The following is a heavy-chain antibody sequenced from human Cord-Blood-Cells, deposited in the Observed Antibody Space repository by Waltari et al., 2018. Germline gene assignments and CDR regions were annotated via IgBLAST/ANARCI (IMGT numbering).Heavy chain of an antibody. J-gene: IGHJ6*02. V-gene: IGHV1-69*01. CDR1: GGTFSSYA. D-gene: IGHD2-15*01. CDR3: ARTLYCSGGSCYYYYGMDV. Sequence: QVQLVQSGAEVKKPGSSVKVSCKASGGTFSSYAISWVRQAPGHGLEWMGGIIPIFGTANYAQKFQGRVTITADESTSTAYMELSSLRSEDTAVYYCARTLYCSGGSCYYYYGMDVWGQGTTVTVSS. CDR2: IIPIFGTA.